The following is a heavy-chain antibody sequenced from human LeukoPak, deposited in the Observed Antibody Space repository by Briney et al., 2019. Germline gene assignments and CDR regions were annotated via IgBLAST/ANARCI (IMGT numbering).Heavy chain of an antibody. Sequence: GGSLRLSCVASGFAFDSYRMCWVRQAPGKSPEWLSSVSSSSTYLDYADSLEGRFTISRDNSKNTLYLQMNSLRAEDTAVYYCAKLVVVTAIDFDYWGQGTLVTVSS. V-gene: IGHV3-21*01. D-gene: IGHD2-21*02. J-gene: IGHJ4*02. CDR2: VSSSSTYL. CDR3: AKLVVVTAIDFDY. CDR1: GFAFDSYR.